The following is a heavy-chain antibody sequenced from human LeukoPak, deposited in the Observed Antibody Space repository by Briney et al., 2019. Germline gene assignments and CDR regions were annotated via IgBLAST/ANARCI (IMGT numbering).Heavy chain of an antibody. V-gene: IGHV4-39*07. J-gene: IGHJ4*02. CDR1: GGSISSSSYY. Sequence: SETLSLTCTVSGGSISSSSYYWGWIRQPPGKGREWIGSIYYSGSTYYNPSLKSRVTISVDTSKNQFSLKLSSVTAADTAVYYCARDRGESYSGYYFDYWGQGTLVTVSS. D-gene: IGHD1-26*01. CDR2: IYYSGST. CDR3: ARDRGESYSGYYFDY.